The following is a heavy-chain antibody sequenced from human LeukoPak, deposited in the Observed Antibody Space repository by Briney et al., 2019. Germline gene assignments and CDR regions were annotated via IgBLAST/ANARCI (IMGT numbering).Heavy chain of an antibody. CDR3: AGDYEGNLAFDI. Sequence: GGSLRLSCAASGFSFSNCSMNWVRQAPGKGLEWVSSISSSSTYIYYADSLEGRFTISRDNVRNSLYLQTNSLRAEDTAVYYCAGDYEGNLAFDIWGQGTMVTASS. D-gene: IGHD4-23*01. J-gene: IGHJ3*02. V-gene: IGHV3-21*01. CDR1: GFSFSNCS. CDR2: ISSSSTYI.